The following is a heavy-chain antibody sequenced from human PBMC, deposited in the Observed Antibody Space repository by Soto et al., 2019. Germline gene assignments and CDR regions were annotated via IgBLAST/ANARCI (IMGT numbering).Heavy chain of an antibody. D-gene: IGHD6-13*01. J-gene: IGHJ4*02. CDR3: ARGSSWTHYFDY. CDR2: INHSGST. CDR1: GGSFSGYY. Sequence: QVQLQQWGAGLLKPSETLSLTCAVYGGSFSGYYWSWIRQPPGKGLEWIGEINHSGSTNYNPSLKSRVTISVDTAKNEFSRKLSSVTAADTGVYYCARGSSWTHYFDYWGQGTLVTVSS. V-gene: IGHV4-34*01.